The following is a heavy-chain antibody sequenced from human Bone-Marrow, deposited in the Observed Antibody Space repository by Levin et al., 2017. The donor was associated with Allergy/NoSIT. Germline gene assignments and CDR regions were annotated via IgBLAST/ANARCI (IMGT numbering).Heavy chain of an antibody. CDR3: AVLGGICTTSTCYPNDFDY. V-gene: IGHV4-59*08. CDR1: GDSISSYY. CDR2: IYYSGST. Sequence: SQTLSLTCTVSGDSISSYYWNWIRQPPGKGLEWIGEIYYSGSTNYNPSLKSRVTISVDTSKNQFSLKLSSVTAADTAVYYCAVLGGICTTSTCYPNDFDYWGQGTLVTVSS. D-gene: IGHD2-2*01. J-gene: IGHJ4*02.